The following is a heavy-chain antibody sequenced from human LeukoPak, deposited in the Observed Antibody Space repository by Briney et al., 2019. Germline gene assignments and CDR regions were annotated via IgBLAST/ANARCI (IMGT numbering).Heavy chain of an antibody. Sequence: ASVKVSCKASGYTFTSYDINWVRQATGQGIEWMGWMNPNSGNTGYAQKFQGRVTMTRNTSISTAYMELSSLRSEDTAVYYCARGRGSYRNNWFDPWGQGTLVTVSS. CDR3: ARGRGSYRNNWFDP. CDR2: MNPNSGNT. CDR1: GYTFTSYD. D-gene: IGHD1-26*01. J-gene: IGHJ5*02. V-gene: IGHV1-8*01.